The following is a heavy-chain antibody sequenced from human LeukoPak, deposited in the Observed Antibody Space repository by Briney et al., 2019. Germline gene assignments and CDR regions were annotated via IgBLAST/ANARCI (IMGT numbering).Heavy chain of an antibody. Sequence: PGGSLRLSCAASGFTFSSYEINWVRQAPGKGLEWVSYISSGGTIIYYADSVKGRFTISRDNAKNSLYLQMNSLRAEDTAVYYCAQRQGHAFDNWGQGTLVTVSS. J-gene: IGHJ4*02. CDR1: GFTFSSYE. V-gene: IGHV3-48*03. CDR2: ISSGGTII. CDR3: AQRQGHAFDN.